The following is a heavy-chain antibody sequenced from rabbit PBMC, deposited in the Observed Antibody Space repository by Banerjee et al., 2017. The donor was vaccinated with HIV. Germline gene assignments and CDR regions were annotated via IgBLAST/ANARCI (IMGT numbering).Heavy chain of an antibody. J-gene: IGHJ4*01. D-gene: IGHD4-1*01. CDR3: ARDLAGVIGWNFNL. V-gene: IGHV1S45*01. Sequence: QEQLVESGGGLVKPGGSLTLTCTASGFDFSGSYWICWVRQAPGKGLEWIACINAGSANSTCYATWAKGRFTISKTSSTTVTLQMTSLTAADTTTYFCARDLAGVIGWNFNLWGPGTLVTVS. CDR2: INAGSANST. CDR1: GFDFSGSYW.